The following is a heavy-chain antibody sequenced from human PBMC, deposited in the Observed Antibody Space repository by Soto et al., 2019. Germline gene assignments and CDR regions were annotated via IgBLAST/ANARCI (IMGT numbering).Heavy chain of an antibody. J-gene: IGHJ4*02. CDR2: ISSSSSYI. Sequence: GGSLRLSCAASGFTFSSYSMNWVRQAPGKGLEWVSSISSSSSYIYYADSVKGRFTIFRDNAKNSLYLQMNSLRAEDTAVYYCARDNPLTMVRGAFDYWGQGTLVTVSS. CDR1: GFTFSSYS. D-gene: IGHD3-10*01. CDR3: ARDNPLTMVRGAFDY. V-gene: IGHV3-21*01.